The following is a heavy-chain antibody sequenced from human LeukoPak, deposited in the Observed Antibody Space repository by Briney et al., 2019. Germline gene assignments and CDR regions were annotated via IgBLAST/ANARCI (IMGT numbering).Heavy chain of an antibody. V-gene: IGHV1-69*13. CDR2: IIPIFGTA. D-gene: IGHD3-22*01. J-gene: IGHJ5*02. CDR3: AAAIQNYDSSGFDWFDP. CDR1: GGTFSSYA. Sequence: SVKVSCKASGGTFSSYAISWVRQAPGQGLEWMGGIIPIFGTANYAQKFQGRVTITADESTSTAYMELSSLRSEDTAVYYCAAAIQNYDSSGFDWFDPWGQGTLVTVSS.